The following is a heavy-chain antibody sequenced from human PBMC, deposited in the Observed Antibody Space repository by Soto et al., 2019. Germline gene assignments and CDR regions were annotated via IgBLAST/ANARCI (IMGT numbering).Heavy chain of an antibody. CDR2: INHSGST. CDR1: GGSFSGYY. D-gene: IGHD1-1*01. J-gene: IGHJ3*02. CDR3: ARDTTTYAFDI. Sequence: QVQLQQWGAGLLKPSETLSLTCAVYGGSFSGYYWSWIRQPPGKGLEWIGEINHSGSTNYNPSLKSRVPISVDTSKNQFSLKLSSVTAADTAVYYCARDTTTYAFDIWGQGTMVTVSS. V-gene: IGHV4-34*01.